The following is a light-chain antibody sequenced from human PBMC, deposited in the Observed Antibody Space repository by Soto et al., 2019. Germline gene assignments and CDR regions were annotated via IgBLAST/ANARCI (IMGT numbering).Light chain of an antibody. CDR2: EVS. V-gene: IGLV2-14*01. J-gene: IGLJ3*02. Sequence: QSALTQPASVSGSPGQSIAISCTGTNSDIGLYNYVSWYQHHPDKAPKLIIYEVSNRPSGVSNRFSGSKSGNTASLTISGLQPDDEADFYCSSFTTSLTLVFGGGTKLTVL. CDR1: NSDIGLYNY. CDR3: SSFTTSLTLV.